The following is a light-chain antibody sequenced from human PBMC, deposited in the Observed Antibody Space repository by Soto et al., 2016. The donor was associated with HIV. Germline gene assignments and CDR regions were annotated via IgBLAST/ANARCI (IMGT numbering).Light chain of an antibody. V-gene: IGLV3-25*03. Sequence: SYELTQPPSVSVSPGQTARITCSGDALPREYSYWYQLKPGQAPVLVIYKDRERPSGIPERFSGSSSGTTVTLTISGVQAEDEADYYCQSEDRFWTYVFGTGTKVTVL. CDR3: QSEDRFWTYV. CDR2: KDR. CDR1: ALPREY. J-gene: IGLJ1*01.